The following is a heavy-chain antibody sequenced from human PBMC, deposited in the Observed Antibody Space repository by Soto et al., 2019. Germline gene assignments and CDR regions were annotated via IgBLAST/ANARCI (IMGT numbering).Heavy chain of an antibody. V-gene: IGHV4-30-4*01. D-gene: IGHD3-9*01. CDR1: GGSISSGDYY. J-gene: IGHJ3*02. Sequence: SETLSLTCTVSGGSISSGDYYWSWIRQPPGKGLEWIGYIYYSGSTYYNPSLKSRVTISVDTSKNQFSLKLSSVTAADTAVYYCARDQRGLRYFENDAFDIWGQGTMVTVSS. CDR2: IYYSGST. CDR3: ARDQRGLRYFENDAFDI.